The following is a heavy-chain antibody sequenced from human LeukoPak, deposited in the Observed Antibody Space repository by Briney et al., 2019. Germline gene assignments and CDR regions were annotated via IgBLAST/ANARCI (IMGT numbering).Heavy chain of an antibody. V-gene: IGHV4-61*02. Sequence: PSETLSLTCAVSGGSISSGGYSWSWIRQPAGKGLEWIGRIYTSGSTNYNPSLKSRVTMSVDTSKNQFSLKLSSVTAADTAVYYCARYVKNGYDTPGFDYWGQGTLVTVSS. J-gene: IGHJ4*02. CDR3: ARYVKNGYDTPGFDY. D-gene: IGHD5-12*01. CDR2: IYTSGST. CDR1: GGSISSGGYS.